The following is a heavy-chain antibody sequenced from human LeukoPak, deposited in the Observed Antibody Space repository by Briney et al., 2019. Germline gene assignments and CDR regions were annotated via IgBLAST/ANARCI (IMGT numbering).Heavy chain of an antibody. Sequence: PSETLSLTCTVSGGSINYYYWSWIRQPPGKGLEWIGYIYYTGSTNYNPSLKSRVTISVDTSKNQFSLKLSSVTAADTAVYYCARETSQKGAHYMDVWGKGTTITISS. V-gene: IGHV4-59*01. J-gene: IGHJ6*03. CDR2: IYYTGST. D-gene: IGHD3-16*01. CDR3: ARETSQKGAHYMDV. CDR1: GGSINYYY.